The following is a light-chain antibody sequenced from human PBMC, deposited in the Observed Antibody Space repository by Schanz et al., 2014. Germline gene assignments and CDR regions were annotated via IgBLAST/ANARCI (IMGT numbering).Light chain of an antibody. CDR2: EVS. CDR1: SSDVGGYNF. Sequence: QSALTQPPSASGSPGQSVTISCTGTSSDVGGYNFVSWYQQHPGKAPKLMIYEVSNRPSGVPDRFSGSKSGNTASLTVSGLQDEDEADYYCSSYGGSNFVVFGGGTKLTVL. V-gene: IGLV2-8*01. CDR3: SSYGGSNFVV. J-gene: IGLJ2*01.